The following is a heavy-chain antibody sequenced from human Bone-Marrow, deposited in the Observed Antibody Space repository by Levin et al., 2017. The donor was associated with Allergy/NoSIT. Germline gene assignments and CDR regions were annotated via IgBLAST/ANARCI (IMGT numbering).Heavy chain of an antibody. CDR2: IKSDGTTT. CDR3: LTGTGYYYDF. CDR1: GLTFNIDW. Sequence: PTGGSLRLSCAASGLTFNIDWMHWVRQAPGRGLVWVSLIKSDGTTTRYADSVKGRFTISRDNATNTVYLQMNSLRAEDTAVYYCLTGTGYYYDFWGQGTLVTVSS. J-gene: IGHJ4*02. D-gene: IGHD1-14*01. V-gene: IGHV3-74*01.